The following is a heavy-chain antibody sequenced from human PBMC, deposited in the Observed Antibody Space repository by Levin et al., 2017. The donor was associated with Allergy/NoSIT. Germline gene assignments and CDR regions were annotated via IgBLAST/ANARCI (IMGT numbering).Heavy chain of an antibody. D-gene: IGHD6-19*01. CDR3: ARELGTGWYENAIES. J-gene: IGHJ3*02. V-gene: IGHV1-18*01. CDR1: GYTFRVYG. Sequence: ASVKVSCKASGYTFRVYGIIWVRQAPGEGLEWLGWISPNNGHTKVSHKVQGRVTITTDASTTTAYLDIPSLTSDGTAVYYCARELGTGWYENAIESWGGGTLVSVSS. CDR2: ISPNNGHT.